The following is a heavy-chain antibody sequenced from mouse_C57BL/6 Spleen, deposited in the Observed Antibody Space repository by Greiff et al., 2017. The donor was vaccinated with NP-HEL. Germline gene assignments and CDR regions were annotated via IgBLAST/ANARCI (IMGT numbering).Heavy chain of an antibody. D-gene: IGHD2-4*01. CDR3: ARSGYDYDGPFDY. CDR2: IYHRDGST. V-gene: IGHV1-78*01. Sequence: VQLQQSDAELVKPGASVKISCKVSGYTFTDHTIHWMKQRPEQGLEWIGYIYHRDGSTKYNEKFTGKATLTADKSSSTAYMQLNSLTSEDSAVYFCARSGYDYDGPFDYWGQGTTLTVSS. J-gene: IGHJ2*01. CDR1: GYTFTDHT.